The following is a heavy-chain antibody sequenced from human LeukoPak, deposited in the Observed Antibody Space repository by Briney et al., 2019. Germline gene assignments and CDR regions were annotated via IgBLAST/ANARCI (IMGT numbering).Heavy chain of an antibody. CDR2: FSWNSVNI. CDR3: AKAGRGNRLFDY. CDR1: GFTFDDYA. J-gene: IGHJ4*02. D-gene: IGHD1-14*01. Sequence: GGSLRLSCAASGFTFDDYAMHWVRQAPGKGLEWVSSFSWNSVNIGYADSVKGRFTISRDNAKNSLYLQMNGLRVEDTALYYCAKAGRGNRLFDYWGQGTLVTVSS. V-gene: IGHV3-9*01.